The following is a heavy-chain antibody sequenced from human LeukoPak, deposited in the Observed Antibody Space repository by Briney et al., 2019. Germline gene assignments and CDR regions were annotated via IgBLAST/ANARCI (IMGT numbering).Heavy chain of an antibody. Sequence: GESLKISCKGSGYSFTSYWIGWVRQMPGKGLEWMGIIYPGDSDTRYSPSFQGQVTISADKSISTAYLQWSSLKASDTAMYYCARRYYSNYKDDYYYYMDVWGKGTTVTVSS. CDR3: ARRYYSNYKDDYYYYMDV. CDR1: GYSFTSYW. J-gene: IGHJ6*03. CDR2: IYPGDSDT. V-gene: IGHV5-51*01. D-gene: IGHD4-11*01.